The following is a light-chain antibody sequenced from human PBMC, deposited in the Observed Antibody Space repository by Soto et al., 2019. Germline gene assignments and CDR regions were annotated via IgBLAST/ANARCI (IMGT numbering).Light chain of an antibody. CDR1: QSLLHSNGYNY. J-gene: IGKJ3*01. Sequence: DIVMTQSPLSLPVTPGEPASISCRSSQSLLHSNGYNYLDWYLQKPGQSPQLLIYWASNRASGVPDRVNGSGSGTDFTLKISRVEAEDVGVYYCMQTLQSPLTFGPGTKVDIK. CDR3: MQTLQSPLT. V-gene: IGKV2-28*01. CDR2: WAS.